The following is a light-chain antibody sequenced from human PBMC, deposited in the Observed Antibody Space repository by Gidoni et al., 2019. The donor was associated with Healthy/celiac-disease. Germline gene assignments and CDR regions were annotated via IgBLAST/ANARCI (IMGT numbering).Light chain of an antibody. Sequence: DIQMTQSPSSLSASVGDRVTITCRASQNISSYLNWYQQKPGKAPKLLIYAASSLQSGVPSRFSGSGSGTDFTLTISSLQPEDFATYYCQQSDSTSRTFGQGTKVEIK. CDR2: AAS. V-gene: IGKV1-39*01. J-gene: IGKJ1*01. CDR1: QNISSY. CDR3: QQSDSTSRT.